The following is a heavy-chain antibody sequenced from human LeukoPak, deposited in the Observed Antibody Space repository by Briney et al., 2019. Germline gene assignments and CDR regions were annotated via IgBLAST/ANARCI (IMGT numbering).Heavy chain of an antibody. D-gene: IGHD6-13*01. V-gene: IGHV4-38-2*01. CDR1: GYSISSGYY. Sequence: PSETLSLTCAVSGYSISSGYYWGWIRRPPGKGLEWIGSIYHSGSTYYNPSLKSRVTISVDTSKNQFSLKLSSVAAADTAVYYCASLYSSSSRTPFDYWGQGTLVTVSS. CDR3: ASLYSSSSRTPFDY. CDR2: IYHSGST. J-gene: IGHJ4*02.